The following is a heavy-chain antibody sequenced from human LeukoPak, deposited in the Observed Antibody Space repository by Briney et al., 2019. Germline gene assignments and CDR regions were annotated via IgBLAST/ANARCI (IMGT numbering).Heavy chain of an antibody. CDR1: GGSISSYY. CDR3: ARDFYESSGYAGFDC. J-gene: IGHJ4*02. Sequence: SETLSLTCTVSGGSISSYYWDWIRQPPGKGLEWIGYIYYSGSTNYNPSLKSRVTISLDTSKNQFSLKLSSVTAADTAVYYCARDFYESSGYAGFDCWGQGTLVTVSS. D-gene: IGHD3-22*01. CDR2: IYYSGST. V-gene: IGHV4-59*01.